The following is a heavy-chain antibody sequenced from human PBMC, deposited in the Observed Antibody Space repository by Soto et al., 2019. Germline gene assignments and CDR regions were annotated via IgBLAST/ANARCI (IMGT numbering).Heavy chain of an antibody. D-gene: IGHD6-13*01. V-gene: IGHV5-51*01. Sequence: GESLKISCKGSGYSFTSYWIGRVRQMPGKGLEWMGIIYPGDSDTRYSPSFQGQVTISADKSISTAYLQWSSLKASDTAMYYCARYEPEPYSSSWSLDYWGQGTLVTVSS. J-gene: IGHJ4*02. CDR3: ARYEPEPYSSSWSLDY. CDR1: GYSFTSYW. CDR2: IYPGDSDT.